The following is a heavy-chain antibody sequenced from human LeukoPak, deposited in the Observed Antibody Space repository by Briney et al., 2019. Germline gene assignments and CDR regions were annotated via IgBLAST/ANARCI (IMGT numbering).Heavy chain of an antibody. V-gene: IGHV1-69*13. D-gene: IGHD1-1*01. CDR1: GGTFSSYA. CDR2: IIPIFGTA. CDR3: ARGRELERRGPDAFDI. Sequence: SVKVSCKASGGTFSSYAISWVRQAPGQGLEWMGGIIPIFGTANYAQKFQGRVTITADESTSTAYMELSSLRSEDTAVYYCARGRELERRGPDAFDIWGQGTMVTVSS. J-gene: IGHJ3*02.